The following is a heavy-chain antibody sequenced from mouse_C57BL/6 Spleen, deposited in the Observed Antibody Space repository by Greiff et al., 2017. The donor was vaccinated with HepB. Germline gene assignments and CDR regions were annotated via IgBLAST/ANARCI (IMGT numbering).Heavy chain of an antibody. J-gene: IGHJ2*01. CDR1: GYSITSGYY. Sequence: EVHLVESGPGLVKPSQSLSLTCSVTGYSITSGYYWNWIRQFPGNKLEWMGYISYDGSNNYNPSLKNRISITRDTSKNQFFLKLNSVTTEDTATYYCARKEELGQIDYWGQGTTLTVSS. CDR3: ARKEELGQIDY. CDR2: ISYDGSN. D-gene: IGHD4-1*01. V-gene: IGHV3-6*01.